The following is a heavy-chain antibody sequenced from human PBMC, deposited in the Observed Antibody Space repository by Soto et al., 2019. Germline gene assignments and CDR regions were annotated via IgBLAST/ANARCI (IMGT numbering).Heavy chain of an antibody. J-gene: IGHJ4*02. Sequence: QVQLVESGGGVVQPGRSLRLSCAASGFTFSSYGMHWVRQVPGKGLEWVAVTWYDGSHEYYADSVKGRFTISRDIPKNTLYVQMDSAKAEDTAGCYCAREPERTVAGHYWDYWGQGNLVTGSS. CDR1: GFTFSSYG. CDR3: AREPERTVAGHYWDY. V-gene: IGHV3-33*01. D-gene: IGHD6-19*01. CDR2: TWYDGSHE.